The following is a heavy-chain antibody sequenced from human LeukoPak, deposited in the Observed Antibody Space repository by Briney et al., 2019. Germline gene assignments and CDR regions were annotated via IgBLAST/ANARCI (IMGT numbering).Heavy chain of an antibody. Sequence: GGSLRLSCAASGFTFSSYWMSWVRQAPGKGLEGVANIKQDGSEKYYVDSVKGRFTISRDNAKNSLYLQMNSLRAEDTAVYYCASTLLWSPMPFDYWGQGTLVTVSS. CDR2: IKQDGSEK. D-gene: IGHD3-10*01. V-gene: IGHV3-7*01. J-gene: IGHJ4*02. CDR3: ASTLLWSPMPFDY. CDR1: GFTFSSYW.